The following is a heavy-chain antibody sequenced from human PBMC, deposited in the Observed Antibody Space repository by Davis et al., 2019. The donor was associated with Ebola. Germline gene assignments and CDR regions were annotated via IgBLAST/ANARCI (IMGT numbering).Heavy chain of an antibody. CDR1: GYTFTNYY. D-gene: IGHD1-26*01. J-gene: IGHJ4*02. V-gene: IGHV1-46*01. Sequence: AASVKVSCKASGYTFTNYYMHWVRQAPGQGLEWMGMINSNDGRTSYAQNFQGRLTMTEDTSTDTAYMELSRLRSDDTAVYYCTVGGQDGGFDYWGQGALVPVS. CDR2: INSNDGRT. CDR3: TVGGQDGGFDY.